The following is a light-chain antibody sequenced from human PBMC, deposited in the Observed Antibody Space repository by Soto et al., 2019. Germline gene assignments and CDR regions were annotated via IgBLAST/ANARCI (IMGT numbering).Light chain of an antibody. Sequence: DIQMTQSPSSLSASVGDRVTITCRASEGISNYLAWYQQKPGKVPKLLIYGASTLQSGVPSRFSGSGSGTDFTLTISSLHTEDVSTYYCQNYNRAPWTFGQGTNVESK. CDR3: QNYNRAPWT. V-gene: IGKV1-27*01. CDR2: GAS. J-gene: IGKJ1*01. CDR1: EGISNY.